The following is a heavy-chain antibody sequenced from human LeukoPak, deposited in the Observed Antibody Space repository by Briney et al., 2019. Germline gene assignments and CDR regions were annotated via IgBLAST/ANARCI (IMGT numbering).Heavy chain of an antibody. Sequence: GGSLRLSCAASGFTFSSYGMHWVRQAPGKGLEWVAVIWYDGSNKYYADSVKGRFTISRDNSKNTLYLQMNSLRAEDTAVYYCARDGVLYYDSSGPDAFDIWGQGTMVTVSS. V-gene: IGHV3-33*01. J-gene: IGHJ3*02. CDR3: ARDGVLYYDSSGPDAFDI. CDR2: IWYDGSNK. CDR1: GFTFSSYG. D-gene: IGHD3-22*01.